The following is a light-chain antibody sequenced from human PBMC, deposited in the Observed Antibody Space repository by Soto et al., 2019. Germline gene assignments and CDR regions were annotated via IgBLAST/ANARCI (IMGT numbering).Light chain of an antibody. CDR1: QSVSTN. CDR3: HHYNNWWA. CDR2: GAS. V-gene: IGKV3-15*01. J-gene: IGKJ1*01. Sequence: IVMTQSPATLSVSTGERAARSCRASQSVSTNLAWYQQKPGLAPRLLIYGASTRATGIPARFSGSGSGTEFSLTLNSLQSEDIAVYYCHHYNNWWAFGQGTKVDIK.